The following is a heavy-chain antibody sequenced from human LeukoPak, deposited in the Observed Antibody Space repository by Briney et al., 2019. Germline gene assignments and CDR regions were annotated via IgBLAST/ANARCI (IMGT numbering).Heavy chain of an antibody. CDR2: INAGNGNT. CDR3: ARDSNDYYDSSGYVYYYYGMDV. CDR1: GYTFTGYY. V-gene: IGHV1-3*01. Sequence: ASVKVSCKASGYTFTGYYMHWVRQAPGQRLEWMGWINAGNGNTKYSQKFQGRVTITRDTSASTAYMELSSLRSEDTAVYYCARDSNDYYDSSGYVYYYYGMDVWGQGTTVTVSS. J-gene: IGHJ6*02. D-gene: IGHD3-22*01.